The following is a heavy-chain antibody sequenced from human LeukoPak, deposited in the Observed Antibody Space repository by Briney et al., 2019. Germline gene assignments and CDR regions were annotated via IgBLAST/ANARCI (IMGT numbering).Heavy chain of an antibody. CDR3: AREAVHYGSGSHDY. Sequence: SETLSLTCTVSGGSISSYYWSWIRQPAGKGLEWIGRMHSSGSTNYNPSIKSRVTMSLDTSKNQFSLKVDSVTAADTAMYYCAREAVHYGSGSHDYWAREPWSPSPQ. CDR2: MHSSGST. J-gene: IGHJ4*02. D-gene: IGHD3-10*01. V-gene: IGHV4-4*07. CDR1: GGSISSYY.